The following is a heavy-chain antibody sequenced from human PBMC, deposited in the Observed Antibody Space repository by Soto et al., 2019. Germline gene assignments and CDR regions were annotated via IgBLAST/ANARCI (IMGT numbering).Heavy chain of an antibody. Sequence: PSETLSLTCTVSGGSISSSSYYWGWIRQPPGKGLEWVSIISEDSGTTYYAESAKGRFTVSRDNSKNTLYLQMNSLRAEDTATYYCVKDNNWEDPGWGQGTLVTVSS. CDR2: ISEDSGTT. CDR1: GGSISSSSYY. D-gene: IGHD1-26*01. J-gene: IGHJ4*02. CDR3: VKDNNWEDPG. V-gene: IGHV3-23*01.